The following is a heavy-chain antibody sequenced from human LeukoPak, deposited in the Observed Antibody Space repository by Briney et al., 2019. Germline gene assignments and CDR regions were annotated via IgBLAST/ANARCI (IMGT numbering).Heavy chain of an antibody. J-gene: IGHJ4*02. Sequence: ASVKVSCKASGGTFSSYAISWVRQAPGQGLEWMGGIIPIFGTANYAQKFQGRVTITADKSTSTAYMELSSLRSEDTAVYYCASPGGYSYGPDFDYWGQGTLVTVSS. D-gene: IGHD5-18*01. CDR2: IIPIFGTA. V-gene: IGHV1-69*06. CDR3: ASPGGYSYGPDFDY. CDR1: GGTFSSYA.